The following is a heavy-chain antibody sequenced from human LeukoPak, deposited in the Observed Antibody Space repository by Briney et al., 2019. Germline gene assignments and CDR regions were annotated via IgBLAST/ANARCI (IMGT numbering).Heavy chain of an antibody. V-gene: IGHV3-7*01. Sequence: PGGSLRLSCVASGFTFSSYWMTWVRQAPGTGLEWEAHIKQDGSEKYYVESVKGRFTISRDNAKNSLSLQMNSLRVEDTAVYYCARDSPIYSSSYYYYGMDVWGQGTTVTVSS. D-gene: IGHD6-13*01. CDR1: GFTFSSYW. J-gene: IGHJ6*02. CDR2: IKQDGSEK. CDR3: ARDSPIYSSSYYYYGMDV.